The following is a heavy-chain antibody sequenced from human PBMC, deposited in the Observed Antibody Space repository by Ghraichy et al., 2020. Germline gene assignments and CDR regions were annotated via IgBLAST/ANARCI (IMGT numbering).Heavy chain of an antibody. CDR2: IYSGGDT. J-gene: IGHJ4*02. CDR3: ARETSSGYYLGGDY. D-gene: IGHD3-22*01. Sequence: GGSLRLSCAASGFIVDSKYMSWVRQAPGKGLEWVSVIYSGGDTHYADSVKGRFAISREKSKNMVYLQMNSLRAEDTAVYYCARETSSGYYLGGDYWGQGTRVTVSS. CDR1: GFIVDSKY. V-gene: IGHV3-66*01.